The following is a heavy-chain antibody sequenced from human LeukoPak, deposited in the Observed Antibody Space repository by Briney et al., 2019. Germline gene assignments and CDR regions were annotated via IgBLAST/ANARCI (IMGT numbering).Heavy chain of an antibody. V-gene: IGHV1-18*01. CDR3: ARGYYDILTGYFDY. CDR2: ISAYNGNT. J-gene: IGHJ4*02. D-gene: IGHD3-9*01. Sequence: VASVKVTCNASGYTFTSYGISWVRQAPGQGLEWMGWISAYNGNTNYAQKLQGRVTMTTDTSTSTAYMELRSLRSDDTAVYYCARGYYDILTGYFDYWGQGTLVTVSS. CDR1: GYTFTSYG.